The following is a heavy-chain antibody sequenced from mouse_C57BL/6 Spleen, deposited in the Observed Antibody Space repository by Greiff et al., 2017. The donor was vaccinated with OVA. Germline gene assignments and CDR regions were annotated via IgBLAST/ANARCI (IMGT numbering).Heavy chain of an antibody. Sequence: VQLQQSGAELVRPGDSVKLSCPASGFNIKDYPMHWVTQRPEQGLEGIGRIDPADGDTEYAPKFQGKATMTADTTSNTDYLQLSSRTSEDTAVYYCTTTGSSFYFDYWGQGTTLTVSS. CDR1: GFNIKDYP. V-gene: IGHV14-1*01. CDR3: TTTGSSFYFDY. J-gene: IGHJ2*01. D-gene: IGHD1-1*01. CDR2: IDPADGDT.